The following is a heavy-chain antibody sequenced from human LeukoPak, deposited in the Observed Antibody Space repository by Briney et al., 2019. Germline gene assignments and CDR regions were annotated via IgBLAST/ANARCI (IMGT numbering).Heavy chain of an antibody. Sequence: GPPVKVSCKVSGYIFNRYGITWVRQAPGQGLEWMGWISAYNGNTHYEQKFLGRVTMTTDTPTNTAYMELTDLTFDDTAIYYCASGWSNNAADYFDYWGQGTLVTVSS. D-gene: IGHD2-15*01. CDR3: ASGWSNNAADYFDY. J-gene: IGHJ4*02. CDR1: GYIFNRYG. CDR2: ISAYNGNT. V-gene: IGHV1-18*01.